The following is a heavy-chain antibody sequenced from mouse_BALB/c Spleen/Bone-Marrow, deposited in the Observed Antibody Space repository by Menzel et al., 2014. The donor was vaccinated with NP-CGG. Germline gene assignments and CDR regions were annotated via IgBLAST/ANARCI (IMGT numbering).Heavy chain of an antibody. V-gene: IGHV1-14*01. CDR1: GYTFTSYV. D-gene: IGHD1-1*01. CDR3: ARFGYYGSPYAMDY. Sequence: VQLQQPGPEVVKPGASVKMSCKASGYTFTSYVLHWVKQKPGQGLEWIGYINPDNDGTKYNEKFKGKATLTSDKSSRTAHMELSSLTSEDSTVYYCARFGYYGSPYAMDYWGQGTSVTVSS. CDR2: INPDNDGT. J-gene: IGHJ4*01.